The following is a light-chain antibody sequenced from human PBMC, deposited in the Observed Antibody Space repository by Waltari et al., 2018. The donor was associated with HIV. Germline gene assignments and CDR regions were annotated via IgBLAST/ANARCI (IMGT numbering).Light chain of an antibody. J-gene: IGKJ2*01. CDR1: QSVSSN. Sequence: EIVMTQSPATLSVSPGERATLSCRTSQSVSSNLAWYQQKPGQAPRLLIYGASTRATDIPARFSGSGSGTDFTLTISSLQSEDFAVYYCQQYNNWPVQYTFGQGTKLEIK. CDR2: GAS. V-gene: IGKV3-15*01. CDR3: QQYNNWPVQYT.